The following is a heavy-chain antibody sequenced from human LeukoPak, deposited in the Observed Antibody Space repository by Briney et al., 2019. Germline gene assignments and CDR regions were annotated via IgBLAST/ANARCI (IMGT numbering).Heavy chain of an antibody. CDR2: INPNSGGT. Sequence: GASVKVSCKSSGYTFTSYDINWVRQAPAQGLEWMGWINPNSGGTNYAQKFQGRVTMTRDTSISTAYMELSRLRSDDTAGYYCARGPSRHAFDIWGQGTMVTVSS. J-gene: IGHJ3*02. CDR3: ARGPSRHAFDI. D-gene: IGHD6-13*01. CDR1: GYTFTSYD. V-gene: IGHV1-2*02.